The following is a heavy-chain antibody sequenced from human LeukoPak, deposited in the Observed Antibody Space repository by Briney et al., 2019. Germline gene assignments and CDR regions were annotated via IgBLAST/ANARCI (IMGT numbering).Heavy chain of an antibody. CDR2: ISGSGGST. V-gene: IGHV3-23*01. CDR1: GFTFSNYG. CDR3: ARGPPGYFDWLPRAYPYYYYYMDV. D-gene: IGHD3-9*01. Sequence: GGSLRHSCAASGFTFSNYGMNWVRQAPGRGLEWVSGISGSGGSTYYADFVKGRFTISRDNSKNTLYLQMNSMRGEDTAVYYCARGPPGYFDWLPRAYPYYYYYMDVWGKGTTVTVSS. J-gene: IGHJ6*03.